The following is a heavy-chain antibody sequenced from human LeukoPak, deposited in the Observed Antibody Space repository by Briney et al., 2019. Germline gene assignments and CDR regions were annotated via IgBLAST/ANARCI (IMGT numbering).Heavy chain of an antibody. D-gene: IGHD1-26*01. Sequence: PGGSLRLSCAASGFTFDDYAMHWVRQAPGKGLEWVSGISWNSGSIGYADSVKGRFTISRDNAKNSLYLQMNSLRAEDAAVYYCATSVKWESAYWGQGTLVTVSS. V-gene: IGHV3-9*01. CDR1: GFTFDDYA. J-gene: IGHJ4*02. CDR3: ATSVKWESAY. CDR2: ISWNSGSI.